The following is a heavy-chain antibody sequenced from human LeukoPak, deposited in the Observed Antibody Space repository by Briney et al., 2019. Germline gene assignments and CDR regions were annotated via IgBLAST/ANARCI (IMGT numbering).Heavy chain of an antibody. D-gene: IGHD6-19*01. J-gene: IGHJ6*02. Sequence: KVSCKXSGYTFTXYGISWVRQAPGQGLEWMGWISAYNGNTNYAQKLQGRVTMTTDTSTSTAYMELRSLRSDDTAVYYCARDSSGNGYYYYGMDVWGQGTTVTVSS. CDR1: GYTFTXYG. CDR3: ARDSSGNGYYYYGMDV. V-gene: IGHV1-18*01. CDR2: ISAYNGNT.